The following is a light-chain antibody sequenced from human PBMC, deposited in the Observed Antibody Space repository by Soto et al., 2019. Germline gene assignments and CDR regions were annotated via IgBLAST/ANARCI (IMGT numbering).Light chain of an antibody. V-gene: IGKV3-11*01. Sequence: EIVLTQSPATLSLPPGERATLSCRASQSVTSYLAWYQQKPGQAPRLLIYDVSNRASGIPARFSGSGSETDFTLTISSLEPEDFAVYYCQQRSDWPLTFGQGTRLEIK. J-gene: IGKJ5*01. CDR1: QSVTSY. CDR3: QQRSDWPLT. CDR2: DVS.